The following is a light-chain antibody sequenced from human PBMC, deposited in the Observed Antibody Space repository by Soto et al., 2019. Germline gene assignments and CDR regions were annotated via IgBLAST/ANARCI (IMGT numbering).Light chain of an antibody. CDR3: QKYNSAPLT. J-gene: IGKJ4*01. V-gene: IGKV3-15*01. CDR1: QSISSN. Sequence: EIEITQSPATPSVSPGGRATLSSRASQSISSNLAWYQQKPGQAPRILIYGASTRATGIPARFSGSGSGTEFTLTISSLQPEDVATYYCQKYNSAPLTFGGGTKVDIK. CDR2: GAS.